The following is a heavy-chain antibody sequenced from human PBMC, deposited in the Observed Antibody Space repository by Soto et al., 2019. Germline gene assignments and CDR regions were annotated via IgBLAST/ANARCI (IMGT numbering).Heavy chain of an antibody. D-gene: IGHD6-19*01. J-gene: IGHJ4*02. Sequence: GESLKISCAASGFTFSSCAMSWVRQAPGKGLEWVSAISGSGGSTYYADSVKGRFTISRDNSKNALYLQMNSLRAEDTAVYYCAKEIAVAGPSYFDFWGQGTLVTVSS. CDR3: AKEIAVAGPSYFDF. V-gene: IGHV3-23*01. CDR1: GFTFSSCA. CDR2: ISGSGGST.